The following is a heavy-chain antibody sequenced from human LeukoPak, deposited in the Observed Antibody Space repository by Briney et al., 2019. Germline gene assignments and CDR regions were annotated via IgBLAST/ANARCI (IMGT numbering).Heavy chain of an antibody. V-gene: IGHV4-59*01. CDR3: ASEFSP. CDR2: IYNSGTT. Sequence: SETLSLTCTVFGGSISGSYWTWIRQSPGKGLEWIGLIYNSGTTNYNPSLKSRVSISLDTSKNQFSLKLTSVTAADTAVYYFASEFSPWGPGTLVSVCS. J-gene: IGHJ1*01. CDR1: GGSISGSY.